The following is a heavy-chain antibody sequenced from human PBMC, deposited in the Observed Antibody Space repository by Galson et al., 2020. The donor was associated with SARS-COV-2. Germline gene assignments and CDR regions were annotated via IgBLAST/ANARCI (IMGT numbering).Heavy chain of an antibody. V-gene: IGHV4-39*01. CDR1: GDSVSISSYY. CDR2: MYYGGTT. Sequence: SETLSLTCTVSGDSVSISSYYWAWIRQPPGKGLEWIGSMYYGGTTYSSRSLESRVTISIDTPKNQFFLNLTPVTAADTAVYFWASPKSKFWYYDFWGRGTLVTVSS. CDR3: ASPKSKFWYYDF. J-gene: IGHJ2*01. D-gene: IGHD4-4*01.